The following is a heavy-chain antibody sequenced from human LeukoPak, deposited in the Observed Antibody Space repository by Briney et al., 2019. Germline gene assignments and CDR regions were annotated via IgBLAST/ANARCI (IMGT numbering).Heavy chain of an antibody. CDR1: GYSISSGYY. CDR2: IYHSGST. CDR3: ARDYGQWLVRGGFDY. Sequence: PSEPLSLTCAVSGYSISSGYYRGWIRQPPGKGLEWIGSIYHSGSTYYNPSLKSRVTISVDTSKNQFSLKLSSVTAADTAVYYCARDYGQWLVRGGFDYWGQGTLVTVSS. D-gene: IGHD6-19*01. J-gene: IGHJ4*02. V-gene: IGHV4-38-2*02.